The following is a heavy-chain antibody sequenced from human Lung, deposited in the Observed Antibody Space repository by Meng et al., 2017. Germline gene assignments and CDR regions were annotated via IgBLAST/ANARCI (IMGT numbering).Heavy chain of an antibody. CDR3: ARGIVGAITYYFDY. V-gene: IGHV3-7*04. CDR2: IEQDGSEK. D-gene: IGHD1-26*01. Sequence: GESLKISCAASGFTFSSYWMSWVRQAPGKGLEWVANIEQDGSEKYYVDSVKGRFTISRDNAKNSLYLQMNSLRAEDTAVYYCARGIVGAITYYFDYWGHGTRVTVSS. J-gene: IGHJ4*01. CDR1: GFTFSSYW.